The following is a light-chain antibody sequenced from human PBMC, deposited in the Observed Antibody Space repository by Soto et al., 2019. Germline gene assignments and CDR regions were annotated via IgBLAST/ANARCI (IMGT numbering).Light chain of an antibody. CDR3: QQYGSSRT. CDR1: QSVSSSY. V-gene: IGKV3-20*01. CDR2: GAS. J-gene: IGKJ1*01. Sequence: EIVLTQSPGTLSLSPGERATLSCRASQSVSSSYLAWYQQKPGQAPRLPIYGASSRATGIPDRFSGSGSGTDFTLTISRLEPEDFAVYYCQQYGSSRTFG.